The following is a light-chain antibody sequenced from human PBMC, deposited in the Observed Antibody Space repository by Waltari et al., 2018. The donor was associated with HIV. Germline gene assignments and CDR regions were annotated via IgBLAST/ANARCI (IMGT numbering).Light chain of an antibody. Sequence: QSALTQPRSVSGSPGQSVTISCTGTSSDVGGYNYVSWYQQNPGKAPKFIIYDVTSQPCCVPDRFSASKSGTTASLTISGLQAEDEADYSCCSYAGNYPVLFGGGTKLTVL. CDR2: DVT. V-gene: IGLV2-11*01. CDR3: CSYAGNYPVL. J-gene: IGLJ3*02. CDR1: SSDVGGYNY.